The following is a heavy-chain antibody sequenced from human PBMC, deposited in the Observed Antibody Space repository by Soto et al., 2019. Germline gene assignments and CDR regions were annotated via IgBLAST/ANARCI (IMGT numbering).Heavy chain of an antibody. V-gene: IGHV4-59*08. D-gene: IGHD6-6*01. CDR2: IYYSGST. CDR3: ARLSKYGYGSSSSSYMDI. Sequence: SETLSLTCTVSGGSISSYYWSWIRQPPGKGLEWIGYIYYSGSTNYNPSLKSRVTISVDTSKNQFSLKLSSVTAADTAVYYCARLSKYGYGSSSSSYMDIWGKRNTLPVSS. CDR1: GGSISSYY. J-gene: IGHJ6*03.